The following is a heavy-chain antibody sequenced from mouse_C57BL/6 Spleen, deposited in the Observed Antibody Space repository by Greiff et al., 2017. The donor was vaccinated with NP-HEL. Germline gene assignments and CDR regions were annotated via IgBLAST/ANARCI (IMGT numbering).Heavy chain of an antibody. D-gene: IGHD3-1*01. J-gene: IGHJ1*03. V-gene: IGHV1-85*01. CDR2: IYPRDGST. CDR1: GYTFTSYD. CDR3: ARRRAPSYFDV. Sequence: QVQLKESGPELVKPGASVKLSCKASGYTFTSYDINWVKQRPGQGLEWIGWIYPRDGSTKYNEKFKGKATLTVDTSSSTAYMELHSLTSEDSAVYFCARRRAPSYFDVWGTGTTVTVSS.